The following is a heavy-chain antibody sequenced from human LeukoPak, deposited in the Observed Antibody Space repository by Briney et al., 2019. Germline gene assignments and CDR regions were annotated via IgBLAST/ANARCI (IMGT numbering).Heavy chain of an antibody. CDR1: GFTFSNYA. J-gene: IGHJ4*02. CDR2: ITGSGDT. V-gene: IGHV3-23*01. Sequence: PSGGSLRLSCAASGFTFSNYAMSWVCQAPGKGLEWVSAITGSGDTYSADSVKSRFIISRDNSKNTLYLQMNSLRAEDTAVYYCGKDVPYGGDYWGQGTLVIVSS. D-gene: IGHD3-10*01. CDR3: GKDVPYGGDY.